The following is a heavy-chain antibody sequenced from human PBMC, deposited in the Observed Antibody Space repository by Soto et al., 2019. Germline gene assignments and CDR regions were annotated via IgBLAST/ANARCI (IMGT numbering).Heavy chain of an antibody. V-gene: IGHV1-69*13. Sequence: SVKLSCKXSGGTFSSYAISWVRQAPGQGLEWMGGIIPIFGTANYAQKFQGRVTITADESTSTAYMELSSLRSEDTAVYYCARVVTICGVVIYTSYFDYWGQGTLVTVSS. CDR3: ARVVTICGVVIYTSYFDY. CDR2: IIPIFGTA. J-gene: IGHJ4*02. CDR1: GGTFSSYA. D-gene: IGHD3-3*01.